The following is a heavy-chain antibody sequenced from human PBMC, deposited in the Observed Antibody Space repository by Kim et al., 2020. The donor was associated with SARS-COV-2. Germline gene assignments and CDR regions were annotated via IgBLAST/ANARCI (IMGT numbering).Heavy chain of an antibody. V-gene: IGHV1-2*02. CDR1: GYTFTGYY. D-gene: IGHD5-12*01. CDR2: INPNSGGT. J-gene: IGHJ6*02. CDR3: ARDSGGDIVATITEGYGMDD. Sequence: ASVKVSCKASGYTFTGYYMHWVRQAPGQGLEWMGWINPNSGGTNYAQKFQGRVTMTRDTSISTAYMELSRLRSDDTAVYYCARDSGGDIVATITEGYGMDDWGQGTTVTVSS.